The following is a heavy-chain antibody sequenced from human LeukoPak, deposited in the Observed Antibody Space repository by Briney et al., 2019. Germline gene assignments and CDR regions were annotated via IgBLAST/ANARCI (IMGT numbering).Heavy chain of an antibody. CDR3: AREWGSRAFDI. D-gene: IGHD7-27*01. V-gene: IGHV4-30-4*08. CDR1: GGSISSGDYY. CDR2: IYYSGST. J-gene: IGHJ3*02. Sequence: SQTLSLTCTVSGGSISSGDYYWSWIRQPPGKGLEWIGYIYYSGSTYYNPSLKSRVTISVDTSKNQFSLKLSSVTAADTAAYYCAREWGSRAFDIWGQGTMVTVSS.